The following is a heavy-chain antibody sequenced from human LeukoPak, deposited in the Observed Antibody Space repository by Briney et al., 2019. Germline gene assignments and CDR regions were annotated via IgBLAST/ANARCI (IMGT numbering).Heavy chain of an antibody. CDR2: ISGGSSDI. D-gene: IGHD4-23*01. CDR1: EFTFSTYS. CDR3: ARGATMATRHLDY. J-gene: IGHJ4*02. V-gene: IGHV3-21*01. Sequence: GGSLRLSGAASEFTFSTYSMNWVRQAPGKGLDWVSIISGGSSDIHYADSVKGRFTISRDNAKNSLYLQMNSLRVEDTAVYYCARGATMATRHLDYWGQGTLVTVSS.